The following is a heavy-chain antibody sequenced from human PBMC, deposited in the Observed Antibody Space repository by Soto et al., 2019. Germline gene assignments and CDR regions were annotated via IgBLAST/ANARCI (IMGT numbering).Heavy chain of an antibody. V-gene: IGHV3-30*18. CDR2: ISYDGSNK. D-gene: IGHD5-12*01. CDR1: GFTFSSYG. Sequence: QVQLVESGGGVVQPGRSLRLSCAASGFTFSSYGMHWVRQAPGKGLEWVAVISYDGSNKYYADSVKGRFTISRDNSKNTLYLQMNSLRAEDTAVYYCAKIIVSDRDGYSYYYYYGMDVWGQGTTVTVSS. CDR3: AKIIVSDRDGYSYYYYYGMDV. J-gene: IGHJ6*02.